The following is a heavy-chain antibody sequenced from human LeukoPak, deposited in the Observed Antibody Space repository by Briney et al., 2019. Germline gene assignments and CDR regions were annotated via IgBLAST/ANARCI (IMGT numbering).Heavy chain of an antibody. J-gene: IGHJ4*02. V-gene: IGHV4-59*01. CDR3: AREVGPLIGGFDY. D-gene: IGHD3-3*01. CDR1: GGSISSYY. Sequence: SETLSLTCTVSGGSISSYYWSWIRQPPGKGLEWMGYIYYSGSTNYNPSLKSRVTISVDTPKHQFSLKLSSVTAADTAVYYCAREVGPLIGGFDYWGQGTLVTVSS. CDR2: IYYSGST.